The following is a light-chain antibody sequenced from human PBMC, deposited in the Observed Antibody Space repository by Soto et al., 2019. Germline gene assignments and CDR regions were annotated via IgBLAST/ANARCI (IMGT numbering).Light chain of an antibody. CDR3: QQYGRSPT. V-gene: IGKV3-20*01. CDR2: DVS. CDR1: QSVSSSY. Sequence: EIVLTQSPGTLSLSPGERATLSCRSSQSVSSSYLAWYQQKPGQAPRLLIYDVSSRATGIPDRFSGSGSGTDFTLTISRLEPEDFGVYYCQQYGRSPTFGQGTKVEIK. J-gene: IGKJ1*01.